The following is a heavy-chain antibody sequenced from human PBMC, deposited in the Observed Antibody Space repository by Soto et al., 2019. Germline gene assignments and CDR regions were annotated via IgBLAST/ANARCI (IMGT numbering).Heavy chain of an antibody. Sequence: PSETLSLTCSVSGADINTYSWTWIRQPAGKGLEWIGRIYTSASINYNPSLMGRVTLSVDTSTNQVSLKLASVTAADTAVYYCARDREAGYNFYYGMDVWGQGTTVTVSS. CDR1: GADINTYS. J-gene: IGHJ6*02. CDR2: IYTSASI. V-gene: IGHV4-4*07. D-gene: IGHD6-19*01. CDR3: ARDREAGYNFYYGMDV.